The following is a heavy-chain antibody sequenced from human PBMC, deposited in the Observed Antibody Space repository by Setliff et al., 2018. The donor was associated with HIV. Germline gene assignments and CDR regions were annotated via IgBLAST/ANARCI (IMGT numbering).Heavy chain of an antibody. D-gene: IGHD2-8*02. V-gene: IGHV4-38-2*02. CDR3: ARHRAAYWYYDY. CDR1: GYSISSGYY. Sequence: SETLSLTCTVSGYSISSGYYWGFIRQPPGKGLEWIGSIFHSGTTYYNPSLKSRLAISVDTSKNQLSLKLSSVTAADTAVYYCARHRAAYWYYDYWGQGTLVTVSS. J-gene: IGHJ4*02. CDR2: IFHSGTT.